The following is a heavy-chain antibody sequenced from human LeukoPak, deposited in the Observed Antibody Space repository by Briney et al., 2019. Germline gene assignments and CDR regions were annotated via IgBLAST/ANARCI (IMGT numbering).Heavy chain of an antibody. CDR2: ISSSSSYI. J-gene: IGHJ4*02. CDR1: GFTFSSYS. CDR3: AREASYSSSWATFDN. V-gene: IGHV3-21*01. D-gene: IGHD6-13*01. Sequence: PGGSLRLSCAASGFTFSSYSMNWVRQAPGKGLEWVSSISSSSSYIYYADSVKGRFTISRDNAKNSLFLQMNSLTVEDTAVYYCAREASYSSSWATFDNWGQGTLVTVSS.